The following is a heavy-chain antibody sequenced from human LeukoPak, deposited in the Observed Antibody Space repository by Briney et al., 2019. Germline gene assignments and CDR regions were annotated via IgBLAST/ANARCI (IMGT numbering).Heavy chain of an antibody. CDR1: GFSFSSFD. D-gene: IGHD6-13*01. V-gene: IGHV3-30*02. J-gene: IGHJ4*02. CDR2: VRYDGNNK. CDR3: SKYTAAAKDYFDY. Sequence: GGSLRLSCAASGFSFSSFDMHWVRQAPGKGLEWVAFVRYDGNNKYYADSVKGGFTISRDNSKSTLYLQIDSLRADDTAGYYCSKYTAAAKDYFDYGVQGTLVTVSS.